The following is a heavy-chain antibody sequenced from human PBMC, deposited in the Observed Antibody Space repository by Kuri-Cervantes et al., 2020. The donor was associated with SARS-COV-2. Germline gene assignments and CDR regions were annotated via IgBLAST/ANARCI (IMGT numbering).Heavy chain of an antibody. D-gene: IGHD6-19*01. CDR2: ITISGLST. CDR3: AKIAGYNSGWYDD. Sequence: GESLKISCEASGFTFSHYAMSWFRQAPGKGLEWVSTITISGLSTHYADSVKGRFTISRDNSKNTVYLQMNSLRADDTAVYYCAKIAGYNSGWYDDWGQGTLVTVSS. J-gene: IGHJ5*02. CDR1: GFTFSHYA. V-gene: IGHV3-23*01.